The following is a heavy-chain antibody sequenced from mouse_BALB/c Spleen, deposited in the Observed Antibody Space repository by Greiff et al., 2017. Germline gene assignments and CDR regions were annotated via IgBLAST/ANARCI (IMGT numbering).Heavy chain of an antibody. J-gene: IGHJ3*01. CDR2: IRLKSDNYAT. CDR1: GFTFSSYW. V-gene: IGHV6-6*02. Sequence: EVKLMESGGGLVQPGGSMKLSCVASGFTFSSYWMSWVRQSPEKGLEWVAEIRLKSDNYATHYAESVKGKFTISRDDSKSRLYLQMNSLRAEDTGIYYCTSSYYGNSWFADWGQGTLVTVSA. D-gene: IGHD2-10*01. CDR3: TSSYYGNSWFAD.